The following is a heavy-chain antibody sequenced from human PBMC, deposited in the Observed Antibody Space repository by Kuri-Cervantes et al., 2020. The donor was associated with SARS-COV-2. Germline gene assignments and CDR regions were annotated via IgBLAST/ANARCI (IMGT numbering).Heavy chain of an antibody. V-gene: IGHV3-53*01. Sequence: GESLKISCAAFGFTFSSYSMNWVRQAPGKGLEWVSVLYIDGTTYYAESVKGRFTVSRDNSRNTLYLQMNCLRAEDTAVYYCARELSSGWSFDYWGQGTLVTVSS. CDR2: LYIDGTT. D-gene: IGHD6-19*01. CDR1: GFTFSSYS. CDR3: ARELSSGWSFDY. J-gene: IGHJ4*02.